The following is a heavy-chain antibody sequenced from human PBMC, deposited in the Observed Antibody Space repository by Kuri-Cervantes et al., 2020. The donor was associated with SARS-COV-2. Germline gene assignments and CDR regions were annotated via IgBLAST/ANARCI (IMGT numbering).Heavy chain of an antibody. D-gene: IGHD3-3*01. Sequence: ASVKVSCKASGYTFTGYNIHWVRQAPGQGLEWMGWISAYNDNTNYAQNLQGRVTMTTDTSTSTAYMELRSLTSDDTAVYYCVRNMYYDFWSAYGDWGQGTLVTVSS. V-gene: IGHV1-18*04. CDR2: ISAYNDNT. CDR1: GYTFTGYN. CDR3: VRNMYYDFWSAYGD. J-gene: IGHJ4*02.